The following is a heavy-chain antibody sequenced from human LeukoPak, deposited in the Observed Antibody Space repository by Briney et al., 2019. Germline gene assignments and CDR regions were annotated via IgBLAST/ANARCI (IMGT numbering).Heavy chain of an antibody. V-gene: IGHV3-74*01. CDR3: GRDGQGSTPLDY. Sequence: GGSLRLSCAASGFTFNSHWMHWVRHAPGRGLVWVSGISADGSSIRYADSVNGRFTISTDNDKNTLYLQMNSLRAEDTAVYYCGRDGQGSTPLDYWGQGTLVTVSS. CDR1: GFTFNSHW. CDR2: ISADGSSI. J-gene: IGHJ4*02. D-gene: IGHD1-26*01.